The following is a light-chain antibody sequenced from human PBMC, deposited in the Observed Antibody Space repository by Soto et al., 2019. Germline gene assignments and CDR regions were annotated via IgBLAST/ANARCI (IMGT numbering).Light chain of an antibody. Sequence: QSVLTQPASVSGSPGQSITISCTGTSSDVGGYNYVSWYQQHPGKAPKFIMYDVSNRPSGVSNRFSGSKSGNTASLTISGLQAEDEADYYCSSYSSSSSLSVVFGGGTKVTVL. CDR1: SSDVGGYNY. CDR2: DVS. CDR3: SSYSSSSSLSVV. J-gene: IGLJ2*01. V-gene: IGLV2-14*01.